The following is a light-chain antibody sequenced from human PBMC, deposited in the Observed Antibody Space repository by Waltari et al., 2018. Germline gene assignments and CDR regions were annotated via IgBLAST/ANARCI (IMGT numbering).Light chain of an antibody. CDR3: CSYAGSSTVV. J-gene: IGLJ2*01. CDR1: TSDVGPYNL. Sequence: QSALAQPASVSGSPGQSITLSCTGTTSDVGPYNLLSWYQQHPGRAPNVLIYEGSERPSGVSSRFSGSKSGNTASLTISGLQAEDEADYYCCSYAGSSTVVFGGGTRLTVL. V-gene: IGLV2-23*01. CDR2: EGS.